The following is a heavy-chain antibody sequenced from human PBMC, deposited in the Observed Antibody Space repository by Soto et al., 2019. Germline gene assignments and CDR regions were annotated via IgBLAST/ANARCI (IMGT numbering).Heavy chain of an antibody. Sequence: GASVKVSCKASGYTFTSYAMHWVRQAPGQRLEWMGWINAGNGNTKYSQKFQGRVTITRDTSASTAYMELSSLRSEDTAVYYCARDYREENFFFWSGYSLDAFDIWGRRTTVTVSS. CDR3: ARDYREENFFFWSGYSLDAFDI. CDR2: INAGNGNT. J-gene: IGHJ3*02. D-gene: IGHD3-3*01. CDR1: GYTFTSYA. V-gene: IGHV1-3*01.